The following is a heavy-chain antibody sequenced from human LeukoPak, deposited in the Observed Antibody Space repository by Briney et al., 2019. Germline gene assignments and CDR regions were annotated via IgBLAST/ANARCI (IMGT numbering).Heavy chain of an antibody. CDR3: ARAIAVVEPFDY. D-gene: IGHD6-19*01. Sequence: GASVKVSCKASGGTFSSYAISWVRQAPGQGLEWMGRIIPILGIANYAQKFQGRVTITADKSTSTAYMELSSLRSEDTAVYYCARAIAVVEPFDYWGQGTLVTVSS. V-gene: IGHV1-69*04. J-gene: IGHJ4*02. CDR2: IIPILGIA. CDR1: GGTFSSYA.